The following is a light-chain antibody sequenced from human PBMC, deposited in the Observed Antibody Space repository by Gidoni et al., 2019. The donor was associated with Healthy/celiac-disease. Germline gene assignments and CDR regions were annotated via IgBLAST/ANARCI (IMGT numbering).Light chain of an antibody. CDR2: GNS. V-gene: IGLV1-40*01. CDR1: SSNIGSGYA. J-gene: IGLJ2*01. CDR3: QSYDSSLSAVV. Sequence: QSVLTQPHSVSGAPGQRVTISCTGSSSNIGSGYAVHWYQQLPGTAPKLLIYGNSNRPSGVPDRFSGSKSGTSASLAITGLQAEDEADYYCQSYDSSLSAVVFGGGTKLTVL.